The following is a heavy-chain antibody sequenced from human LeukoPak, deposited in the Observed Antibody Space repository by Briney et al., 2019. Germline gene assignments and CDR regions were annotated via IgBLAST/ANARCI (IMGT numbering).Heavy chain of an antibody. CDR1: GGSISGYY. CDR2: IHYSGST. Sequence: SETLSLTCTVSGGSISGYYWSWIRQPPGKGLEFIGYIHYSGSTSYNPSLKSRVTISVDASKNQFSLQLSSVTAADTAVYYCARFGMNSFAYWGQGTLVTVSS. V-gene: IGHV4-59*01. J-gene: IGHJ4*02. D-gene: IGHD3-3*01. CDR3: ARFGMNSFAY.